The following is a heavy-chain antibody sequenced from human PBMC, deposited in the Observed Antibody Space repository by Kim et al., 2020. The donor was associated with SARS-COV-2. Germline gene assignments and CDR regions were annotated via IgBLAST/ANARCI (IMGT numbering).Heavy chain of an antibody. CDR3: ARVISPYYYDSSGQDAFDI. Sequence: SRVTISVDTSKNQFSLKLSSVTAADTAVYDCARVISPYYYDSSGQDAFDIWGQGTMVTVSS. D-gene: IGHD3-22*01. V-gene: IGHV4-31*02. J-gene: IGHJ3*02.